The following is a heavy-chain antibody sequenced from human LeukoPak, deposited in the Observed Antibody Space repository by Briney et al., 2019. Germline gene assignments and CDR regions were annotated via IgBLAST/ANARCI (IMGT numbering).Heavy chain of an antibody. D-gene: IGHD4-17*01. Sequence: SETLSLTCTVSGGSISSYYWSWIRQPPGKGLEWIGYIYYSGSTNYNPSLKSRVTISVDTSKNQFSPKLSSVTAADTAVYYCARSITSTGTGDYWGQGTLVTVSS. J-gene: IGHJ4*02. CDR1: GGSISSYY. CDR3: ARSITSTGTGDY. V-gene: IGHV4-59*01. CDR2: IYYSGST.